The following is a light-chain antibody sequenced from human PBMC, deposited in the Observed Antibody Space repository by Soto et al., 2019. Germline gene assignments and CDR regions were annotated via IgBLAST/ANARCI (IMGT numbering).Light chain of an antibody. CDR3: LHYKDWPRWT. V-gene: IGKV3-15*01. CDR2: GAS. Sequence: EIVLTQSPATLSVSPGERATLSCRASQSVSNNLAWYQQQPGQTPRLLIYGASTTATGVPARFSGSGSGTEFTLPISSLQSEDFAVYYCLHYKDWPRWTFGQGTKVEVK. J-gene: IGKJ1*01. CDR1: QSVSNN.